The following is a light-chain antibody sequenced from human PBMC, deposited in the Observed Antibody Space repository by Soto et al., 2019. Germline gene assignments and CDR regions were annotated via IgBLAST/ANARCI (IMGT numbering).Light chain of an antibody. CDR3: QHYDTSPLYT. J-gene: IGKJ2*01. Sequence: EIVLTQSPGTLSVSPGERASLSCRASQSINSRYLAWYQQKPGQAPRRLIHGASSRATGIPDRFSGSGSGTDFTLTISRLEPEDFAVYYCQHYDTSPLYTFGQGTKLEIK. CDR2: GAS. CDR1: QSINSRY. V-gene: IGKV3-20*01.